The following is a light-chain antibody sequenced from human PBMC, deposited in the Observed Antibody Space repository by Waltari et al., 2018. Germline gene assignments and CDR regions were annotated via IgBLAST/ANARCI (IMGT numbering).Light chain of an antibody. CDR3: QQSYVTPYT. J-gene: IGKJ2*01. V-gene: IGKV1-39*01. CDR2: SAS. Sequence: DIRLTQSPSSLSASVGDRVTFNCRASQTISTFLNWYQQKPWKAPTLLIYSASTLQSGVPSTFSGSGSGTDFTLTISNLRPDDFAIYYCQQSYVTPYTFGQGTKLEIK. CDR1: QTISTF.